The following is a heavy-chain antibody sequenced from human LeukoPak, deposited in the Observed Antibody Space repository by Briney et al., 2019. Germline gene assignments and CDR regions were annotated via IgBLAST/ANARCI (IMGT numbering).Heavy chain of an antibody. V-gene: IGHV3-23*01. D-gene: IGHD3-10*01. J-gene: IGHJ3*02. Sequence: GGSLRLSCAASGFTFSSYAMSWVRQAPGKGLEWVSAISGSGGSTYYADSVKGRFTISRDNSRNTLYLQMNSLRAEDTAVYYCAKGMVRTSTYLCFAFDIWGQGTMVTVSS. CDR3: AKGMVRTSTYLCFAFDI. CDR2: ISGSGGST. CDR1: GFTFSSYA.